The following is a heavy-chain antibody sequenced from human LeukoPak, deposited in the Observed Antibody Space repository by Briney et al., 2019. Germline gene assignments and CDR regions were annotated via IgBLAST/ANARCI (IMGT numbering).Heavy chain of an antibody. D-gene: IGHD2-2*01. CDR3: ARAWDCSSTTCYVYFDY. J-gene: IGHJ4*02. Sequence: ASVKVSCKTSGYIFTTYGISWVRQAPGLELEWMGWIRAYIGNTNYAQKLQGRVTMTTDTSTSTAYMELRSLTADDTAVYYCARAWDCSSTTCYVYFDYWGQGSLVTVSS. V-gene: IGHV1-18*01. CDR2: IRAYIGNT. CDR1: GYIFTTYG.